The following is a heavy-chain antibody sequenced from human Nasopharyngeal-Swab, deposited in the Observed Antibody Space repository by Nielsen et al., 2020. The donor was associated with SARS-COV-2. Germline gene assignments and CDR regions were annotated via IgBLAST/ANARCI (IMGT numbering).Heavy chain of an antibody. CDR2: INPNTGGT. CDR1: GYTFIDYY. Sequence: ASVKVSCKASGYTFIDYYIYWVRQAPGQGLEWMGWINPNTGGTNYALKFQGRVTMTRDTPISTAYMELSRLRSDDTAVYYCARGGTYYFDYWGQGTLVTVSS. V-gene: IGHV1-2*02. J-gene: IGHJ4*02. D-gene: IGHD1-26*01. CDR3: ARGGTYYFDY.